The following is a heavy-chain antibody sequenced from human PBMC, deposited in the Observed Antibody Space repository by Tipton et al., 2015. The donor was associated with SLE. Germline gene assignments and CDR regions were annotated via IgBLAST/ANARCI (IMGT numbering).Heavy chain of an antibody. CDR2: MYYSGTT. CDR3: ARGAGYCSSTSCLEYFQH. Sequence: LSLTCTVSGGSIRSGGYYWKWIRPHPEKGPEGVWHMYYSGTTYYADSVKGRFTISRDNAKKSLYLQMNSLRAEDTAVYYCARGAGYCSSTSCLEYFQHWGQGSLVTVSS. V-gene: IGHV3-69-1*02. J-gene: IGHJ1*01. CDR1: GGSIRSGGYY. D-gene: IGHD2-2*01.